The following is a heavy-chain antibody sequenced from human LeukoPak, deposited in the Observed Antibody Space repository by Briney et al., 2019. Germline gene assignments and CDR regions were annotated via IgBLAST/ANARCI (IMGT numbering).Heavy chain of an antibody. D-gene: IGHD6-19*01. CDR3: ATEGAVAVY. CDR2: ISSSGSTI. J-gene: IGHJ4*02. V-gene: IGHV3-48*03. CDR1: GFTFSSYE. Sequence: GGSLRLSCAASGFTFSSYEMNWVRQAPGEGLEWVSYISSSGSTIYYADSVKGRFTISRDNAKNSLYLQMNSLRAEDTAVYYCATEGAVAVYWGQGTLVTVSS.